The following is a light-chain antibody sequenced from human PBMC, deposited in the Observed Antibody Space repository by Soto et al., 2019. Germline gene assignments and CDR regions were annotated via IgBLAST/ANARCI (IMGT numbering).Light chain of an antibody. Sequence: EIVLTQSPGTLSLSPGERATLSCRASQSVISTYLAWYQQKPGQAPRLLIYGGSSRATGIPDRFSGSGSGTDFTLTISRLEPEYFAVYYCQQYGTSPRTFGQGTKVEIK. J-gene: IGKJ1*01. V-gene: IGKV3-20*01. CDR2: GGS. CDR3: QQYGTSPRT. CDR1: QSVISTY.